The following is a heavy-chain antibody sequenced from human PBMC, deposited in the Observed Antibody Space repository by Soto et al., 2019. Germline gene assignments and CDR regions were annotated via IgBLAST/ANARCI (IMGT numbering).Heavy chain of an antibody. CDR3: VKYTVTEDLGES. V-gene: IGHV3-23*01. Sequence: EVPLLESGGDVVRPGGSLRLSCAASGFTFSSYAMGWVRQAPGKGLEWVAGVSRAGTYTFYADSVRGRFSISRDNSRDRVDLYLNALRGDDTAVYFCVKYTVTEDLGESWGHGTLVSVSS. J-gene: IGHJ4*03. CDR1: GFTFSSYA. CDR2: VSRAGTYT. D-gene: IGHD3-16*01.